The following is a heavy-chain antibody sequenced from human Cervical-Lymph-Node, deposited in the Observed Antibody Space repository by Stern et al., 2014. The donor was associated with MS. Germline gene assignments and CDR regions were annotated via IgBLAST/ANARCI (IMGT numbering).Heavy chain of an antibody. CDR2: LYYSGNT. Sequence: VQLVESGPGLVKPSETLSLTCTVSGGSISSNYWSWIRQPPGKGLEWIGYLYYSGNTNYNPSLKSRVTTSVDTSKNQFSPSLSPVTAADTAVYYCARHGPPRRRDDSNHPNFDYWGPGTLVAVSS. V-gene: IGHV4-59*08. CDR3: ARHGPPRRRDDSNHPNFDY. D-gene: IGHD5-24*01. J-gene: IGHJ4*02. CDR1: GGSISSNY.